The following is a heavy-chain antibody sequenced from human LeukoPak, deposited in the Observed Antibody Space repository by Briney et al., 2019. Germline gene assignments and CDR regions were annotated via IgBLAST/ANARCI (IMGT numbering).Heavy chain of an antibody. J-gene: IGHJ1*01. CDR2: INTNTGNP. V-gene: IGHV7-4-1*02. CDR3: ASDYYGSGSYLDFQH. CDR1: GYTFTSYA. D-gene: IGHD3-10*01. Sequence: ASVKVSCKASGYTFTSYAMNWVRQAPGQGLEWMGWINTNTGNPTYAQGFTGRFVFSLDTSVSTAYLQISSLKAEDTAVYYCASDYYGSGSYLDFQHWGQGTLVTVSS.